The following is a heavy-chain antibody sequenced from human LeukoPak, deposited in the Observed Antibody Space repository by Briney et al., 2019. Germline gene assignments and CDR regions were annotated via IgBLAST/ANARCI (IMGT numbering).Heavy chain of an antibody. CDR3: ARNIARSYASYYPKDV. CDR1: GGSISTYY. CDR2: IYYSGST. D-gene: IGHD1-26*01. J-gene: IGHJ6*02. Sequence: SETLSLTCTVSGGSISTYYWSWIRQPPGKGLEWIGYIYYSGSTSYNPSLRSRVTISLDTSKNQFSLKLSSVTAADTAVYYRARNIARSYASYYPKDVWGQGTTVTVSS. V-gene: IGHV4-59*01.